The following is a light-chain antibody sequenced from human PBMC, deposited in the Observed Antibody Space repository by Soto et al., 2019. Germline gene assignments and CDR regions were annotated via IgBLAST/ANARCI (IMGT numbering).Light chain of an antibody. CDR3: QQYGRSPPFA. CDR1: QSVSSNY. V-gene: IGKV3-20*01. Sequence: EIVLTQSPGTLSLSPGERATLSSRASQSVSSNYIAWYQQNPGQAPRLLIYGASTRATGIPDRFSGSGPGTDFTLTISRLEPEDFAVYFCQQYGRSPPFAFGQGTK. CDR2: GAS. J-gene: IGKJ2*01.